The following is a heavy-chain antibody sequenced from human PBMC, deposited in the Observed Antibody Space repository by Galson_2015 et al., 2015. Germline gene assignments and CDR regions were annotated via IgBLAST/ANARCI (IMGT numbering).Heavy chain of an antibody. CDR1: GFTFTTYD. D-gene: IGHD2-15*01. V-gene: IGHV3-48*02. Sequence: SLRLSCAASGFTFTTYDMYWVRQAPRKGPEWVSFVNSGSSIIYYADSVRGRFTISRDNAMSSAFLQMNSLRDDDTAVYYCVRGSCSGGSCYSAFEYWGQGALVTVSS. J-gene: IGHJ4*02. CDR2: VNSGSSII. CDR3: VRGSCSGGSCYSAFEY.